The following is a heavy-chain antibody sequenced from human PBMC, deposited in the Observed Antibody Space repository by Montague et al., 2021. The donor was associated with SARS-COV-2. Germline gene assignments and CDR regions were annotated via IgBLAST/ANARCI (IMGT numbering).Heavy chain of an antibody. CDR2: IKGDGTNT. J-gene: IGHJ4*02. CDR1: GFTFSDYW. CDR3: VRDGDHWDFDY. Sequence: SLRLSCAASGFTFSDYWMHWVRQAPGEGLVWVSRIKGDGTNTIYADSVKGRFAISRDNAQNTVYLQMSSLRAEDAAVYYCVRDGDHWDFDYWGQGALVTVSS. D-gene: IGHD2-21*01. V-gene: IGHV3-74*01.